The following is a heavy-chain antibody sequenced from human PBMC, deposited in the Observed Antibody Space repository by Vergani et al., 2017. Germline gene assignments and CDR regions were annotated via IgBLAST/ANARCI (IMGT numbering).Heavy chain of an antibody. CDR2: IYYSGST. CDR1: GGSISSYY. D-gene: IGHD3-22*01. J-gene: IGHJ4*02. Sequence: QVQLQQWGAGLLKPSETLSLTCTVSGGSISSYYWSWIRQPPGKGLEWIGYIYYSGSTNYNPSLKSRVTISVDTSKNQFSLKLSSVTAADTAVYYCARDKYDSSGYYYPDWGQGTLVTVSS. CDR3: ARDKYDSSGYYYPD. V-gene: IGHV4-59*01.